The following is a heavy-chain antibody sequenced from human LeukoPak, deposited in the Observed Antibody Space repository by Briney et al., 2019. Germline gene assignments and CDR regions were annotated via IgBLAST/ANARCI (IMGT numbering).Heavy chain of an antibody. CDR1: GASISSYY. CDR2: IYYSGST. D-gene: IGHD3-10*01. J-gene: IGHJ4*02. CDR3: ASNYYGSGSLDY. V-gene: IGHV4-59*08. Sequence: ASETLSLTCTASGASISSYYWTWIRQPPGKELEWIGYIYYSGSTNYNPSLKSRVTISVDTSKNQFSLKLSSVTAADTAVYYCASNYYGSGSLDYWGQGTLVTVSS.